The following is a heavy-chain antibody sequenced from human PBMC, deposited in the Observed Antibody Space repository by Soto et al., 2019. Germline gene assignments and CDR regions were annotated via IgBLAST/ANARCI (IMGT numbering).Heavy chain of an antibody. Sequence: SETLSLTCTVSGYSIRSGSYWAWIRQPPGKGPEWIASIYHGGTTFYNPSLKSRITISVDTSNNQFSLKLTSVTAADTAVYYCARVHVMVVAGSTFDYWGHGTLVTVSS. CDR2: IYHGGTT. CDR1: GYSIRSGSY. J-gene: IGHJ4*01. V-gene: IGHV4-38-2*02. D-gene: IGHD6-19*01. CDR3: ARVHVMVVAGSTFDY.